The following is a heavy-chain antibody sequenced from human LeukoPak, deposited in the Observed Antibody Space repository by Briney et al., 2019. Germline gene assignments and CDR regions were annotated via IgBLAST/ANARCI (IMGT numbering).Heavy chain of an antibody. D-gene: IGHD3-22*01. CDR2: ISAYNGNT. CDR1: GYTFITYD. CDR3: ARVPYYYDSSGYFDY. Sequence: ASVKVSCKASGYTFITYDIHWVRQAAGQGLEWMGGISAYNGNTIYAQKLQGRVTMTTDTSTSTAYMELRSLRSDETAVYYCARVPYYYDSSGYFDYWGQGTLVTVSS. J-gene: IGHJ4*02. V-gene: IGHV1-18*01.